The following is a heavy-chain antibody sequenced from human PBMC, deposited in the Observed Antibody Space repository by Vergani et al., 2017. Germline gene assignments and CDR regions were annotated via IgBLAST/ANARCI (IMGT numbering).Heavy chain of an antibody. Sequence: QVQLQQWGAGLLKPSETLSLTCAVYGGSFSGYYWSWIRQPPGKGLEWIGYIYYSGSTNYNPSLKSRVTISVDTSKNQFSLKLSSVTAADTAVYYCARGGVTWWLRPEDFDYWGQGTLVTVSS. CDR3: ARGGVTWWLRPEDFDY. D-gene: IGHD5-12*01. V-gene: IGHV4-34*11. J-gene: IGHJ4*02. CDR1: GGSFSGYY. CDR2: IYYSGST.